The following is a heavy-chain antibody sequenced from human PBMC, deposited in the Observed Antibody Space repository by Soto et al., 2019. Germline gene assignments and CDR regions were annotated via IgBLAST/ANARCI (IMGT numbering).Heavy chain of an antibody. CDR3: AREPVRITMVRGDYYYYGMDV. V-gene: IGHV4-28*03. D-gene: IGHD3-10*01. CDR2: IYYSGTT. CDR1: GYSISSSNW. Sequence: PSETLSLTCAVSGYSISSSNWWGWIRQPPGKGLEWIGYIYYSGTTYYNPSLKSRVTISIDRSKNQFSLKLSSVTAADTAVYYCAREPVRITMVRGDYYYYGMDVWGQGTTVTVSS. J-gene: IGHJ6*02.